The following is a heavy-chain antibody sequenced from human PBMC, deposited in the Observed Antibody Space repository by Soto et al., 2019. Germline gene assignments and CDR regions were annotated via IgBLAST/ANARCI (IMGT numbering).Heavy chain of an antibody. J-gene: IGHJ3*02. CDR2: IIPIFGTA. Sequence: SVEVSCKASGGTFRSYSISWVLQAPGQGLEWMGGIIPIFGTANYAQRFQGRVTITADESTSTAYMELSSLRSEDTAVYYCARDKGYSSSHDAFDIWGQGTMVTVSS. CDR1: GGTFRSYS. V-gene: IGHV1-69*13. CDR3: ARDKGYSSSHDAFDI. D-gene: IGHD6-13*01.